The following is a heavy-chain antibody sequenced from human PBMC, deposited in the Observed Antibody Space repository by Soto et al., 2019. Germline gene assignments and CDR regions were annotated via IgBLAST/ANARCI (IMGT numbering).Heavy chain of an antibody. CDR3: ANLYGDDRDY. J-gene: IGHJ4*02. Sequence: GGSLRLSCAASGLTFSSYAMNWVRQAPGKGLEWVSVITNVGGSTYYADSVKGRFTISRDNSKNTLYLQMNSLRAEDTAVYYCANLYGDDRDYWGQGTLVTVSS. CDR1: GLTFSSYA. V-gene: IGHV3-23*01. CDR2: ITNVGGST. D-gene: IGHD4-17*01.